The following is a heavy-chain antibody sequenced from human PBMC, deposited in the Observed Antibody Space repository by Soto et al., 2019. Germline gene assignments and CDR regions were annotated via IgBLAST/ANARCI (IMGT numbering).Heavy chain of an antibody. CDR1: GFILRNYD. Sequence: PGGTLRLSCTASGFILRNYDMSWIGQAPGKGLEWVSSISSRDLSIYYADSVKGRFTIFMDNAKNSLFLHMSDLRTADTAFYYCARVSATGWHFNGREYFDHWGLGTLVTVSS. CDR2: ISSRDLSI. V-gene: IGHV3-11*01. CDR3: ARVSATGWHFNGREYFDH. D-gene: IGHD6-19*01. J-gene: IGHJ4*02.